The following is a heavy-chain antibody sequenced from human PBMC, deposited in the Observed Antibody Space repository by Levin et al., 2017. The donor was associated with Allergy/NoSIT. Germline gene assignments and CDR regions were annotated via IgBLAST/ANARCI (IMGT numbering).Heavy chain of an antibody. CDR2: IWDDGYKK. CDR1: GFTFSSYG. D-gene: IGHD5-12*01. V-gene: IGHV3-33*01. J-gene: IGHJ6*03. Sequence: LSLTCAASGFTFSSYGMHWVRQAPGKGLEWVAVIWDDGYKKYYADSVKGRFTISRDNSKNTLYLQMNSLRAEDTAVYYCARVLRFYYYYYMDVWGKGTTDTVSS. CDR3: ARVLRFYYYYYMDV.